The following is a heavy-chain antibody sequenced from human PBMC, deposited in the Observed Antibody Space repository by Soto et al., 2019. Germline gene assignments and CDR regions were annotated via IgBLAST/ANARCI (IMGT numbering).Heavy chain of an antibody. J-gene: IGHJ4*02. CDR2: IYASGTT. CDR1: GASISNYY. CDR3: ARERRSELGTVEN. D-gene: IGHD1-1*01. Sequence: QVRLQESGPGLVKPSETLSLTCTVSGASISNYYWSWIRQPAGKGLECLGRIYASGTTTYNPSLRIRVTMSVDTSTTQFSLNLNSVTAADTAFYYCARERRSELGTVENWGQGTLVTVSS. V-gene: IGHV4-4*07.